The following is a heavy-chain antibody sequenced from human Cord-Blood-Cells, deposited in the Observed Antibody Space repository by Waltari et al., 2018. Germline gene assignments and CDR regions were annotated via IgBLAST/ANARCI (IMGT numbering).Heavy chain of an antibody. Sequence: EVQLVESGGGLVKPGGSLRLSCAASGFTFSSYSMNWVRQAPGEGLAGVFSMRSSRSYIYYADSVKGRFTISRDNAKNSLYLQMNSLRAEDTAVYYCALNWNDAFDIWGQGTMVTVSS. CDR2: MRSSRSYI. CDR3: ALNWNDAFDI. CDR1: GFTFSSYS. V-gene: IGHV3-21*01. J-gene: IGHJ3*02. D-gene: IGHD1-20*01.